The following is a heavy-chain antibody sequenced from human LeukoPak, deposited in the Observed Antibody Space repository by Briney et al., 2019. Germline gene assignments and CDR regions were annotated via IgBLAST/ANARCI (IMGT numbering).Heavy chain of an antibody. V-gene: IGHV4-59*01. CDR1: GSSISSYY. CDR2: IYYSGST. J-gene: IGHJ4*02. Sequence: SETLSLTCTVSGSSISSYYWSWIRQPPGKGLEWIGYIYYSGSTNYNPSLKSRITISVDTSKNQFSLKLSSVTAADTAVYYCARGYCSSTSCYAGLTDYWGQGTLVTVSS. D-gene: IGHD2-2*01. CDR3: ARGYCSSTSCYAGLTDY.